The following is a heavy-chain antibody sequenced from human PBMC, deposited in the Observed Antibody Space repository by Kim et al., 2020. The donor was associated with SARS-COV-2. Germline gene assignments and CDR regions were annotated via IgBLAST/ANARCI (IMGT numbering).Heavy chain of an antibody. CDR3: ARDLLPGVVVAATDAFDI. J-gene: IGHJ3*02. CDR1: GFTFSSYW. D-gene: IGHD2-15*01. CDR2: IKQDGSEK. V-gene: IGHV3-7*01. Sequence: GGSLRLSCAASGFTFSSYWMSWVRQAPGKGLEWVANIKQDGSEKYYVDSVKGRFTISRDNAKNSLYLQMNSLRAEDTAVYYCARDLLPGVVVAATDAFDIWGQGTMVTVSS.